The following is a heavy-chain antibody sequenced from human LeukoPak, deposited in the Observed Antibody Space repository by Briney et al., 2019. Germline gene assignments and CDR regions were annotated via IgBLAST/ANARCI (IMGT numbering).Heavy chain of an antibody. CDR1: GGSIGSGSYY. D-gene: IGHD6-13*01. CDR2: IYTSGST. J-gene: IGHJ5*02. Sequence: SETLSLTCTVSGGSIGSGSYYWSWIRQPAGKGLEWIGRIYTSGSTNYNPSLKSRVTISVDTSKNQFSLKLSSVTAADTAVYYCAREDSSNWNWFDPWGQGTLVTVSS. V-gene: IGHV4-61*02. CDR3: AREDSSNWNWFDP.